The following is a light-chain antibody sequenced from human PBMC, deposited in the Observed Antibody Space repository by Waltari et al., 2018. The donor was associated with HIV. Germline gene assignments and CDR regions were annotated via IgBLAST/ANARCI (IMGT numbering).Light chain of an antibody. CDR1: QTILKTSKNKNY. J-gene: IGKJ1*01. Sequence: DIVMTQSPASLTASLGERATINCKSSQTILKTSKNKNYLSWYQHKAGQPPKLLIYWASIRESGIPDRFIGSGSGTDFTLTINNLQADDVAVYYCQQYYVSPWTFGQGTKVEIK. CDR3: QQYYVSPWT. V-gene: IGKV4-1*01. CDR2: WAS.